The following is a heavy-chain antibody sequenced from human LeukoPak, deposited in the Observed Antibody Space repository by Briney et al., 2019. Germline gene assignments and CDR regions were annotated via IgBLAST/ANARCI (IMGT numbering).Heavy chain of an antibody. CDR2: INPNGGST. CDR1: GYTFTSYY. CDR3: ARSRGIAAAGKDIDY. V-gene: IGHV1-46*01. D-gene: IGHD6-13*01. Sequence: ASVKVSCKASGYTFTSYYMHWVRQAPGQGLEWMGIINPNGGSTSYAQKFQGRVTMTRDTSTSTVYMELSSLRSEDTAVYYCARSRGIAAAGKDIDYWGQGTLVTVSS. J-gene: IGHJ4*02.